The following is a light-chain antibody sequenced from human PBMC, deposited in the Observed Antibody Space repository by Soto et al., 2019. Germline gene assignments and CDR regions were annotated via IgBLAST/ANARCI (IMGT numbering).Light chain of an antibody. V-gene: IGKV3-11*01. CDR3: QQRSNWPLT. Sequence: EIVLTQSPATLSLSPGERATLSCWASQSISSYLVWYQQKPGQAPRLLIYDTSNGAAGIPARFSGSGSGTDFTLTISSLEPEDFAVYYCQQRSNWPLTFGGGTKVDIK. J-gene: IGKJ4*01. CDR1: QSISSY. CDR2: DTS.